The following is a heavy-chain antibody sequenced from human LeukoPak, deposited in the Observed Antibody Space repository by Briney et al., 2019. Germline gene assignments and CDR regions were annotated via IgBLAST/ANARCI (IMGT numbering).Heavy chain of an antibody. Sequence: QAGGSLRLSCAASGFTFSSYWMHWVRQAPGKGLVWVSRINSDGSSTSYADSVEARFTISRDNAKTTLYLQMNSLRAEDTAVYYCARAFLRFGELFSSPDLDYWGQGTLVTVSS. CDR1: GFTFSSYW. V-gene: IGHV3-74*01. J-gene: IGHJ4*02. D-gene: IGHD3-10*01. CDR2: INSDGSST. CDR3: ARAFLRFGELFSSPDLDY.